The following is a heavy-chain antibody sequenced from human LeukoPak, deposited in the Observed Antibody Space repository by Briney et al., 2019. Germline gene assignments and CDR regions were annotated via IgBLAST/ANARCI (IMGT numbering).Heavy chain of an antibody. J-gene: IGHJ4*02. Sequence: VASVKVSCTASGGTFSSYAISWVRQAPGQGLEWMGGIIPIFGTANYAQKFQGRVTITADESTSTAYMELSSLRSEDTAVYYCARMVEVRGSYYLDYWGQGTLVTVSS. CDR1: GGTFSSYA. CDR3: ARMVEVRGSYYLDY. V-gene: IGHV1-69*01. CDR2: IIPIFGTA. D-gene: IGHD1-26*01.